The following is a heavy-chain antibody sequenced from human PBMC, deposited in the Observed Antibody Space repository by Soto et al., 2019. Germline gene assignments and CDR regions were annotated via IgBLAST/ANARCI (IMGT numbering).Heavy chain of an antibody. CDR1: GYTFTSYG. V-gene: IGHV1-18*01. D-gene: IGHD3-16*01. Sequence: QVQLVQSGAEVKKPGASVKVSCKASGYTFTSYGISWVRQAPGQGLEWMGWISAYNGNTNYAQKLQGRVTKTTDTSTSTALMELRSLRSVDTAVYYCTGYRVVERYYAYVWVSSDFPRVYWRQSTLVTVSS. CDR3: TGYRVVERYYAYVWVSSDFPRVY. CDR2: ISAYNGNT. J-gene: IGHJ1*01.